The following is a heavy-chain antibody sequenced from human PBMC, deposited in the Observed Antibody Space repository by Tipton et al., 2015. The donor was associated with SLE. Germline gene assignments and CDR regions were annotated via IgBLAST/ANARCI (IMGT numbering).Heavy chain of an antibody. CDR3: AGDRVAVAAARYYGMDV. CDR2: IYSGGST. Sequence: QLVQSGGGLVQPGGSLRLSCAASGFTVSSNYMSWVRQAPGKGLEWVSVIYSGGSTYYADSVKGRFTISRDNSKNTLYLQMNSLRAEDTAVYYCAGDRVAVAAARYYGMDVWGQGTTVTVSS. CDR1: GFTVSSNY. V-gene: IGHV3-53*04. J-gene: IGHJ6*02. D-gene: IGHD6-19*01.